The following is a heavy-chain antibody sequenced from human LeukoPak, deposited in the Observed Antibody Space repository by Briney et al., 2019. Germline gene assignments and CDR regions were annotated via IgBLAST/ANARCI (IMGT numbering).Heavy chain of an antibody. J-gene: IGHJ5*02. CDR1: GYTFTGYY. Sequence: ASVKVSCKASGYTFTGYYMHWVRQAPGKGLEWMGGFDPEDGETIYAQKFQGRVTMTEDTSTNTAYMELSSLRSEDTAVYYCATQGYCSSTSCSKGPPFDPWGQGTLVTVSS. CDR3: ATQGYCSSTSCSKGPPFDP. V-gene: IGHV1-24*01. D-gene: IGHD2-2*01. CDR2: FDPEDGET.